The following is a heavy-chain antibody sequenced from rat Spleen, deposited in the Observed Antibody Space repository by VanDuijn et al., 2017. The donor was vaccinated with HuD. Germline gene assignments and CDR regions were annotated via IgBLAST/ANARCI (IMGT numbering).Heavy chain of an antibody. CDR3: ARRHYGYTDYFDY. J-gene: IGHJ2*01. V-gene: IGHV5-7*01. CDR1: GFTFSNYY. Sequence: EVQLVESGGGLVQPGRSMKLSCAASGFTFSNYYMAWVRQAPKKGLEWVATISYGDSSGHSSTYYRDSVKGRFTISRDNAKSTLSLQMDSLRSEDTATFYCARRHYGYTDYFDYWGQGVMVTVSS. CDR2: ISYGDSSGHSST. D-gene: IGHD1-9*01.